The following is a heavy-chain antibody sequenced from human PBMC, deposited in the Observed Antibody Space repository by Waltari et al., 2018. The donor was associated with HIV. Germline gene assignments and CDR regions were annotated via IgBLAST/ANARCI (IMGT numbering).Heavy chain of an antibody. CDR1: GFTLSSHW. Sequence: EVQLVESGGGLVQPGGSLRLSCAASGFTLSSHWMPWVRQAPGKGLEWVANIKEDGSEKHYVDSVKGRFTISRDNAENSLFLQMNSLRADDTAVYYCARVGIVVVPAGTPNDAFDVWGQGTMVTVSS. D-gene: IGHD2-2*01. CDR3: ARVGIVVVPAGTPNDAFDV. CDR2: IKEDGSEK. V-gene: IGHV3-7*01. J-gene: IGHJ3*01.